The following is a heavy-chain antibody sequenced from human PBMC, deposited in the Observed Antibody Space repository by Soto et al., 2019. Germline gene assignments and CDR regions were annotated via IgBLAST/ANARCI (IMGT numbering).Heavy chain of an antibody. J-gene: IGHJ4*02. CDR2: INPSTGGT. Sequence: RASVKVSCKASGFSFTGYYIHWIRQAPGQGLEWMGWINPSTGGTNYAQKFQGRVTMTRDTSISTAYMDLSRLRSDDTALYYCARDVLSAVDDYWGQGTLVTVSS. D-gene: IGHD2-15*01. CDR3: ARDVLSAVDDY. V-gene: IGHV1-2*02. CDR1: GFSFTGYY.